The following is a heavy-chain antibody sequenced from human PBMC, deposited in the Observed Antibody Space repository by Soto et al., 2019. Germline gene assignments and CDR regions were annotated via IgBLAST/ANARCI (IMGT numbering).Heavy chain of an antibody. CDR1: AGTFSSYA. V-gene: IGHV1-69*01. D-gene: IGHD2-15*01. J-gene: IGHJ6*02. Sequence: QVQLVQSGAEVKKPGSSVKVSCKASAGTFSSYAISWVRQAPGQGLEWMGGIIPIFGTANYAQKFQGRVTITADESTSTAYMELSSLRSEDTAVYYCATAGYCSGGSCYSWDYYYGMDVWGQGTTVTVSS. CDR2: IIPIFGTA. CDR3: ATAGYCSGGSCYSWDYYYGMDV.